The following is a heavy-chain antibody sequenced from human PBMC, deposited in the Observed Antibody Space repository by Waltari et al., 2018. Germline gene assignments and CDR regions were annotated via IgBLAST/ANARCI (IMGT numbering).Heavy chain of an antibody. V-gene: IGHV1-46*01. Sequence: QVHLVQSGAEVKKPGASVKVSCKASGYTFINYNMHWVRQAPGQGLEWMGIINPIVGSTSYSQKFQGRVTMTRDTSTSTVYMEMSSLTSEDTAVYYCAWMLGSWCQGTLVTVSS. CDR1: GYTFINYN. D-gene: IGHD2-2*03. J-gene: IGHJ4*02. CDR3: AWMLGS. CDR2: INPIVGST.